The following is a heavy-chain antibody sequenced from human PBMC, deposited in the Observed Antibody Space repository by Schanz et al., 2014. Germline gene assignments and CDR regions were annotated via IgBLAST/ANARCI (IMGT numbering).Heavy chain of an antibody. J-gene: IGHJ4*02. CDR3: ARVWGAWGKGFDY. V-gene: IGHV3-11*01. Sequence: QVQLVESGGGLVKPGGSLRLSCAASGFSVGDSYMSWVRLAPGRGLEWVSYISSGSSTIHYADSVRGRFTVSRDNSRNSLYLDMNSLRADDTAVYYCARVWGAWGKGFDYWGQGTLVTVSS. CDR1: GFSVGDSY. D-gene: IGHD3-16*01. CDR2: ISSGSSTI.